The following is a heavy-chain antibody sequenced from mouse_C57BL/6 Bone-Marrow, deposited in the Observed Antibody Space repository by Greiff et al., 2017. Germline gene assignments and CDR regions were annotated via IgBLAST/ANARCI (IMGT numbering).Heavy chain of an antibody. CDR1: GFTFSDFY. CDR2: SRNKANDYTT. CDR3: ARDEIYYAMDY. V-gene: IGHV7-1*01. Sequence: EVKLMESGGGLGQSGRSLRLSCATSGFTFSDFYMEWVRQAPGKGLEWIAASRNKANDYTTEYSASVKGRFIVSRDTSQSILYLQMNALRAEDTAIYYCARDEIYYAMDYWGQGTSVTVSS. J-gene: IGHJ4*01.